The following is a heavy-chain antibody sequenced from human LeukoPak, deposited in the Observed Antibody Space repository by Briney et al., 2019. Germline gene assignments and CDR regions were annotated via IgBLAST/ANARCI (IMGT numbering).Heavy chain of an antibody. D-gene: IGHD1-26*01. J-gene: IGHJ4*02. CDR3: ARDGKAPPGTWPLDY. Sequence: GGSLRLSCAASGFTFSSYAMSWVRQAPGKGLEWVSAISGSGGSTYYADSVKGRFTISRDNSKNTLYLQMNSLRAEDTAVYYCARDGKAPPGTWPLDYWGQGTLVTVSS. V-gene: IGHV3-23*01. CDR1: GFTFSSYA. CDR2: ISGSGGST.